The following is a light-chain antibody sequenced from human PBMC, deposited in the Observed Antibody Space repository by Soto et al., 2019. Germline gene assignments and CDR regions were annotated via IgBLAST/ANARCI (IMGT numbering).Light chain of an antibody. CDR2: GAS. CDR1: QSVSSSY. Sequence: EIVLTQSPGTLSLSPGERATLSCRASQSVSSSYLAWYQQKPGQAPRLLIYGASSRDTGIPDRFSGSGSGTYFTLTISRLEPEDFAVYYCQQYGSSPGFTFGPGTKVDIK. CDR3: QQYGSSPGFT. V-gene: IGKV3-20*01. J-gene: IGKJ3*01.